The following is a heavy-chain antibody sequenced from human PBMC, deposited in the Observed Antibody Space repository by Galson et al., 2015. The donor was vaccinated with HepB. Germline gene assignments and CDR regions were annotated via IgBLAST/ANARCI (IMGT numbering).Heavy chain of an antibody. J-gene: IGHJ4*02. V-gene: IGHV3-11*01. CDR3: TTLGYITAWSPDY. D-gene: IGHD6-13*01. CDR2: ISSSGSSI. CDR1: GFPFSDYY. Sequence: SLRLSCAASGFPFSDYYMSWIRQAPGRGLEWVSYISSSGSSIVHADSVKGRFTISRDNAKNSVFLQMNSLRGEDTAVYYCTTLGYITAWSPDYWGQGTLVTVSS.